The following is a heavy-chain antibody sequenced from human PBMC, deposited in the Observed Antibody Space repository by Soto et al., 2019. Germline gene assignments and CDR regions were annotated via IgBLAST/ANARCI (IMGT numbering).Heavy chain of an antibody. J-gene: IGHJ6*02. D-gene: IGHD3-3*01. CDR3: TTVFSLEWLWVVYYGMDV. Sequence: PSETLSLTCTVSGGSISSNNWWSWVRQAPGKGLEWVGRIKSKTDGGTTDYAAPVKGRFTISRDDSKNTLYLQMNSLKTEDTAVYYCTTVFSLEWLWVVYYGMDVWGQGTTVTVSS. CDR2: IKSKTDGGTT. CDR1: GGSISSNNW. V-gene: IGHV3-15*07.